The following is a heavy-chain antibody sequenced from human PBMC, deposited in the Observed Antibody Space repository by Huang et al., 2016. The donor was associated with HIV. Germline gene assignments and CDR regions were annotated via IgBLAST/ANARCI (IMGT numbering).Heavy chain of an antibody. D-gene: IGHD3-10*01. CDR3: ARGYYGSGSYSGFQYGMDV. CDR1: GGTFSTYA. CDR2: INPIFGSA. Sequence: QVQLVQSGAEVKKPGSSVKVSCRASGGTFSTYAISWVRQAPGQGLEWMGGINPIFGSAKYAQKFHGRVTITADESTSTAYMELSSLRVEDTAVYYCARGYYGSGSYSGFQYGMDVWGQGTTVTVSS. V-gene: IGHV1-69*01. J-gene: IGHJ6*02.